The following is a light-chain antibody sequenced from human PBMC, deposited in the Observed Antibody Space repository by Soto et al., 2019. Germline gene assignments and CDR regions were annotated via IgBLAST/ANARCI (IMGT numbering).Light chain of an antibody. CDR2: EVS. CDR3: SSYTTSYFYV. Sequence: QSALTQPASVSGSPGQSITISCTGSTSDVGAYNYVSWYKHHPGQAPQLMIYEVSNRPSGVSNRFSASKSAFTASLTISGLQAEDEAHYYCSSYTTSYFYVFGPGTKLTVL. J-gene: IGLJ1*01. V-gene: IGLV2-14*01. CDR1: TSDVGAYNY.